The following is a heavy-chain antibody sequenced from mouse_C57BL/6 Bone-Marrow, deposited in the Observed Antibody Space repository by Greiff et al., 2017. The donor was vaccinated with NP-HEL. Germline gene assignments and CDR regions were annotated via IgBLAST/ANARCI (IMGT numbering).Heavy chain of an antibody. CDR1: GFTFSDYG. V-gene: IGHV5-17*01. CDR3: ARHEGYAMDY. J-gene: IGHJ4*01. Sequence: EVKLVESGGGLVKPGGSLKLSCAASGFTFSDYGMHWVRQAPEQGLEWVAYISSGSSTIYYVDTVKGRFTISRDNAKNTLFLQRTSVGAEDTAMYYSARHEGYAMDYWGQGTSVTVSS. CDR2: ISSGSSTI.